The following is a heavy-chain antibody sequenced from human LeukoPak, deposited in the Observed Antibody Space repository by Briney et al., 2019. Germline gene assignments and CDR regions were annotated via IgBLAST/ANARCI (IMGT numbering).Heavy chain of an antibody. CDR2: ISYDGSNK. V-gene: IGHV3-30*18. Sequence: PGGSLRLSCAASGFTFSSYGMHWVRQAPGKGLEWVAVISYDGSNKYYADSVKGRFTISRDNSKNTLYLQMNSLRAEDTAVYYCAKMDGSGSYFHLYYYYYGMDVWGQGTLVTVSS. J-gene: IGHJ6*02. CDR1: GFTFSSYG. CDR3: AKMDGSGSYFHLYYYYYGMDV. D-gene: IGHD3-10*01.